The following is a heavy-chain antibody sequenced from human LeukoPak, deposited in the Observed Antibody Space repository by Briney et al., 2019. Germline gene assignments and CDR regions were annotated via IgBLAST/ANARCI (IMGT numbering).Heavy chain of an antibody. CDR1: GYTFTSYG. D-gene: IGHD4-11*01. Sequence: ASVKVSCKASGYTFTSYGISWVRHAPGQGLEWMGWISAYNGNTNYAQKPQGRVTMTTDTSTSTAYMELRRLRSDDTAVYYCARYGNDLYFDYWGQGTLVTVSS. CDR3: ARYGNDLYFDY. V-gene: IGHV1-18*01. J-gene: IGHJ4*02. CDR2: ISAYNGNT.